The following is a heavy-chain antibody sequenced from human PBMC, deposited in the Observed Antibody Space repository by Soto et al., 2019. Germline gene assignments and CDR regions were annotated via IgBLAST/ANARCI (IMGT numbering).Heavy chain of an antibody. D-gene: IGHD5-18*01. CDR2: ISGSGGST. CDR3: AKSLQLWLRAFDI. V-gene: IGHV3-23*01. Sequence: PGVSLSLSCAASGFTFSSYAMSWVRQVPGKGLEWVSAISGSGGSTYYADSVKGRFTISRDNSKNTLYLQMNSLRAEDTAVYYCAKSLQLWLRAFDIWGQGTMVTVSS. J-gene: IGHJ3*02. CDR1: GFTFSSYA.